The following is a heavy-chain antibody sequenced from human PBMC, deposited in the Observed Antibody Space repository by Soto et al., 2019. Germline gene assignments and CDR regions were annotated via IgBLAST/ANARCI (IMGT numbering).Heavy chain of an antibody. Sequence: GGSLRLSCAASGFTFSSYSMNWVRQAPGKGLGWVSYISSSSSTIYYADSVKGRFTISRDNAKNSLYLQMNSLRDEDTAVYYCARGHSYGSYNWFDPWGQGTLVTVSS. V-gene: IGHV3-48*02. D-gene: IGHD5-18*01. J-gene: IGHJ5*02. CDR1: GFTFSSYS. CDR2: ISSSSSTI. CDR3: ARGHSYGSYNWFDP.